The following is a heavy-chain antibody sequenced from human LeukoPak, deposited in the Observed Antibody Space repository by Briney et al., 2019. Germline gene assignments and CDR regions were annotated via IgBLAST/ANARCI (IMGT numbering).Heavy chain of an antibody. CDR2: INHSGST. D-gene: IGHD6-13*01. Sequence: SETLSLTCAVYGGSFSGYYWSWIRQPPGKGLERIGEINHSGSTNYNPSLKSRVTISVDTSKNQFSLKLSSVTAADTAVYYCASHGPVAAVIDYWGQGTLVTVSS. CDR3: ASHGPVAAVIDY. CDR1: GGSFSGYY. V-gene: IGHV4-34*01. J-gene: IGHJ4*02.